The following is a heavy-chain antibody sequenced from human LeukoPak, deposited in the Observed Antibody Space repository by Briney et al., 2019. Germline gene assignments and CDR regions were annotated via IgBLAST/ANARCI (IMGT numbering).Heavy chain of an antibody. J-gene: IGHJ6*03. CDR2: ISYDGSNK. Sequence: GGSLRLSCAASGFTFSSYAMHWVRQAPGKGLGWVAVISYDGSNKYYADSVKGRFTISRDNSKNTLYLQMNSLRAEDTAVYYCARVPSSYDFWSGYYAYYYYYMDVWGKGTTVTVSS. V-gene: IGHV3-30*01. CDR1: GFTFSSYA. CDR3: ARVPSSYDFWSGYYAYYYYYMDV. D-gene: IGHD3-3*01.